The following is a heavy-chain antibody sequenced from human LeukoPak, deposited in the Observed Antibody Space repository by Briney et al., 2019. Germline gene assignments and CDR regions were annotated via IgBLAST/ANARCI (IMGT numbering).Heavy chain of an antibody. V-gene: IGHV4-4*07. CDR2: IYTSGST. D-gene: IGHD3-22*01. CDR1: GGSISSYY. Sequence: SETLSLTCTVSGGSISSYYWSWIRQPAGKGLEWIGRIYTSGSTNYNPSLKSRVTISVDTSKNQFSLKLSSVTAADTAVYYCARSGVYYDSSGYYRDAFDIWGQGTMVTVSS. CDR3: ARSGVYYDSSGYYRDAFDI. J-gene: IGHJ3*02.